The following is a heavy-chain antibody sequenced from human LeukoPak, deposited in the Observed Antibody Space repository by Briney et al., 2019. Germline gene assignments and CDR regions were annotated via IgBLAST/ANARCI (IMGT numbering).Heavy chain of an antibody. V-gene: IGHV4-34*01. CDR1: GTSFSSYY. D-gene: IGHD3-16*02. Sequence: PSETLSLTCAVSGTSFSSYYWSWIRQPPGKGLEWIGEINHSGSTNYNPSLKSRVTISVDTSKNQFSLKLSSVTAADTAVYYCSYDYVWGTYRRPGDYWGQGTLVTVSS. J-gene: IGHJ4*02. CDR3: SYDYVWGTYRRPGDY. CDR2: INHSGST.